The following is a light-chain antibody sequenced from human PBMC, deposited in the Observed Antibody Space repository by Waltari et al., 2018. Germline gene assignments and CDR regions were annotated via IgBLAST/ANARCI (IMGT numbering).Light chain of an antibody. V-gene: IGKV1-39*01. CDR3: QQSYSTPPMYT. CDR2: AAS. J-gene: IGKJ2*01. CDR1: QSTSSY. Sequence: DIQMTQSPSSLSASVGDRVTITCRVSQSTSSYLNWYQPKPGKAPKLLIYAASSLQSGVPSRFSGSGSGTDFTLTISSLQPEDFATYYCQQSYSTPPMYTFGQGTKLEIK.